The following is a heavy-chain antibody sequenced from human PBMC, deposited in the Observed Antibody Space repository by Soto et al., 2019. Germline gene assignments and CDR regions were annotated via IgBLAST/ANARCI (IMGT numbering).Heavy chain of an antibody. D-gene: IGHD1-26*01. CDR3: ARVGATAELDF. Sequence: PSETLSLTCTVSGGSISTYYLSWIRQPPGKRLEWIVYMFHSGIPSYNPSLKSRVTISGDTSKNQFSLKVTSVTAADTAVYYCARVGATAELDFSGQGLLVTVSS. J-gene: IGHJ4*02. CDR1: GGSISTYY. CDR2: MFHSGIP. V-gene: IGHV4-59*01.